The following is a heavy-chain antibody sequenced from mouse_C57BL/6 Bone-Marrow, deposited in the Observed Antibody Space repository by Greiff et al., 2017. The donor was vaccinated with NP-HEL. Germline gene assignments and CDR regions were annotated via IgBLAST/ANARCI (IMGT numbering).Heavy chain of an antibody. CDR1: GYTFTNYW. CDR2: IYPGGGYT. V-gene: IGHV1-63*01. D-gene: IGHD1-1*01. CDR3: ASGSSPWYFDV. J-gene: IGHJ1*03. Sequence: VQLQESGAELVRPGTSVKMSCKASGYTFTNYWIGWAKQRPGHGLEWIGDIYPGGGYTNYNEKFKGKATLTADKSSSTAYMQFSSLTSEDSAIYYCASGSSPWYFDVWGTGTTVTVSS.